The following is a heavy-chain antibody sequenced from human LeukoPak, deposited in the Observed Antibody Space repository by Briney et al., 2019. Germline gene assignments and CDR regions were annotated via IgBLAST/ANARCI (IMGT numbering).Heavy chain of an antibody. CDR3: ARDLKYSSSWYVYYGMDV. CDR1: GGTFSSYA. J-gene: IGHJ6*02. V-gene: IGHV1-2*02. D-gene: IGHD6-13*01. Sequence: ASVKVSCKASGGTFSSYAISWVRQAPGQGLEWMGWINPNSGGTNYAQKFQGRVTMTRDTSISTAYMELSRLRSDDTAVYYCARDLKYSSSWYVYYGMDVWGQGTTVTVSS. CDR2: INPNSGGT.